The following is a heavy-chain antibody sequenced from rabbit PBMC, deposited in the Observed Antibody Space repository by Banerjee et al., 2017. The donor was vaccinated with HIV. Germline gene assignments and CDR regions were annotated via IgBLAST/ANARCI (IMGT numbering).Heavy chain of an antibody. D-gene: IGHD4-1*01. J-gene: IGHJ4*01. CDR3: ARGIVVAGDL. Sequence: QSLEETGGGLVQPGESLTLSCKASGFDFSSYYMCWVRQAPGKGLEWIACIHAGSGGITYYASWAKGRFTISKTSSTTVTLQMTSLTAADTATYFCARGIVVAGDLWGPGTLVTVS. CDR2: IHAGSGGIT. CDR1: GFDFSSYY. V-gene: IGHV1S40*01.